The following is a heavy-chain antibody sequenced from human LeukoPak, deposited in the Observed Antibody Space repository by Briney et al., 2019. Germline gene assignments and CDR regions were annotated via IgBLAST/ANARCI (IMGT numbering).Heavy chain of an antibody. CDR3: ARGTNSTFDV. J-gene: IGHJ3*01. CDR1: GDSVSSNSAA. V-gene: IGHV6-1*01. D-gene: IGHD1-7*01. Sequence: SQTLSLTCAISGDSVSSNSAAWNWIRQSPSRGLEWLGRAYSRSRGGRDYAISVRSRINIDTDISRNRFSLQLSSVTPEDTAVYYCARGTNSTFDVWGQGTMVTVSS. CDR2: AYSRSRGGR.